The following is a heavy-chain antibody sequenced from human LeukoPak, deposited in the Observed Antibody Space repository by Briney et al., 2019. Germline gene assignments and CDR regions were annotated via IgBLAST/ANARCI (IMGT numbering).Heavy chain of an antibody. Sequence: GGSVRLFCGASWFIFSSYCVDWVRQAPSKGLEWVSVIWYEGNNKYYADSVKGRFTISRDNSKNTVSLQMNSLRAEDTAVYYCARDIAGRTSWSSGGVMDYWGQGTLVTVSS. D-gene: IGHD2-15*01. J-gene: IGHJ4*02. V-gene: IGHV3-33*01. CDR2: IWYEGNNK. CDR1: WFIFSSYC. CDR3: ARDIAGRTSWSSGGVMDY.